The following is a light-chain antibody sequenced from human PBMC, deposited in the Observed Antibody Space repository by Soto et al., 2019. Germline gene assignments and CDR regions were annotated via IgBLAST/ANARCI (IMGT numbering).Light chain of an antibody. V-gene: IGKV1-39*01. J-gene: IGKJ2*01. Sequence: DIQMTQSPASLSASVGDRVTITCRASQTISSYLNWYQQKAGAVPKLLIYSASTLQSGVPSRFSGSGFGTDYTPTISSLQPADFAVYYCQQTFGTPHTFGQGTKLDIK. CDR2: SAS. CDR3: QQTFGTPHT. CDR1: QTISSY.